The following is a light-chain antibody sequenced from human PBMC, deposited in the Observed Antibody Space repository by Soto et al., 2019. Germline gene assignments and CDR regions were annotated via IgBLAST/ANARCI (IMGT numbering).Light chain of an antibody. CDR2: DAS. J-gene: IGKJ4*01. V-gene: IGKV3-11*01. Sequence: EIVLTQSPATLSLSPGERATLSCRASQSVSSYLAWYQQKPGQAPRLLIYDASNRATGIPARFSGSGSGTDFTLTISSLEPEHFAVDYCQQGSNWPPGLTFGGGTKVEIK. CDR3: QQGSNWPPGLT. CDR1: QSVSSY.